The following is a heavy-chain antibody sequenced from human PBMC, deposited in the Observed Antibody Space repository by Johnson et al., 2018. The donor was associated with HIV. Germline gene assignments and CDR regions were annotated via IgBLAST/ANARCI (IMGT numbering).Heavy chain of an antibody. V-gene: IGHV3-9*01. CDR3: AKDQDYGGNSGRFDI. Sequence: VQLVESGGGLVQPGRSLRLSCTASGFTFDDYAMHLVRQAPGKGLEWVSGISWNSGRIGYADAVKGRFTISRDNSKNTLYLQMNSLRAEDTAVYYCAKDQDYGGNSGRFDIWGQGTMVTVSS. J-gene: IGHJ3*02. D-gene: IGHD4-23*01. CDR2: ISWNSGRI. CDR1: GFTFDDYA.